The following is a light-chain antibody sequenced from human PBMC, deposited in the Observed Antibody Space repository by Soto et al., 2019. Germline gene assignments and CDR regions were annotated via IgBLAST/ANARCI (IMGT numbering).Light chain of an antibody. V-gene: IGKV3-15*01. CDR3: QQYSNWPRT. J-gene: IGKJ1*01. CDR2: DVF. Sequence: EVVMTQSPATLSVSPGERATLSCRASQTVSRNLAWYQQRPGQAPRLLIYDVFTRAAGIPARFSGSGSETEFTLTIRSLQSEDFAVYHCQQYSNWPRTFGQGTKVDIK. CDR1: QTVSRN.